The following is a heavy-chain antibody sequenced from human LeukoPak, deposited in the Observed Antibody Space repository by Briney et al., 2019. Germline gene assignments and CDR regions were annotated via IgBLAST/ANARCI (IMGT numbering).Heavy chain of an antibody. CDR3: ARGVVTDDYYMDV. CDR1: GDSIGSGRDY. CDR2: LYTNENT. Sequence: SETLSLTCSVSGDSIGSGRDYWTWIRQPAGKGLQWIGRLYTNENTNYNPSLESRVSISVDTSKTQFFLKLTSVTAADTAVYFCARGVVTDDYYMDVWGKGTAITVSS. D-gene: IGHD2-21*02. V-gene: IGHV4-61*02. J-gene: IGHJ6*03.